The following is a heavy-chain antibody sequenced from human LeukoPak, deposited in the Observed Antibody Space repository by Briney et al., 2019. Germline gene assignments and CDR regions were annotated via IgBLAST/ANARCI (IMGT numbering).Heavy chain of an antibody. CDR3: ARARYSSSPFDY. CDR1: GFTFSSYG. D-gene: IGHD6-13*01. J-gene: IGHJ4*02. CDR2: IWYDGSNK. V-gene: IGHV3-33*01. Sequence: GGSLRLSCATSGFTFSSYGMHWVRQAPGKGLEWVAVIWYDGSNKYHADSVKGRFTISRDNSKNTLYLQMNSLRAEDTAVYFCARARYSSSPFDYWGQGTLVTVSS.